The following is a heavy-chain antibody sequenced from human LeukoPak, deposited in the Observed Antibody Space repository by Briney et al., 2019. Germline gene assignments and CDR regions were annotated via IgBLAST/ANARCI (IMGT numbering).Heavy chain of an antibody. J-gene: IGHJ4*02. CDR2: LSYDGSNK. D-gene: IGHD3-22*01. V-gene: IGHV3-30-3*01. CDR1: GFTFSSYA. Sequence: GRSLRLSCAASGFTFSSYAMHWVRQAPGKGLEWVAVLSYDGSNKYYADSVKGRFTISRDNSKNTLYLQMNSLRAEDTAVYYCARGYDSSGYYYAYYFDYWGQGTPVTVSS. CDR3: ARGYDSSGYYYAYYFDY.